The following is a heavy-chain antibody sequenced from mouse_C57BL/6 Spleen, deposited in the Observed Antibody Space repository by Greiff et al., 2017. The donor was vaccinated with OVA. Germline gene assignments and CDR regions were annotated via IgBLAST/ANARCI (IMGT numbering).Heavy chain of an antibody. D-gene: IGHD1-1*01. CDR2: ISGGGGNT. CDR1: GFTFSSYT. CDR3: ARQGITTVVDYYAMDY. Sequence: EVQVVESGGGLVKPGGSLKLSCAASGFTFSSYTMSWVRQTPEKRLEWVATISGGGGNTYYPDSVKGRFTISRDNAKNTLYLQMSSLRSEDTALYYCARQGITTVVDYYAMDYWGQGTSVTVSS. J-gene: IGHJ4*01. V-gene: IGHV5-9*01.